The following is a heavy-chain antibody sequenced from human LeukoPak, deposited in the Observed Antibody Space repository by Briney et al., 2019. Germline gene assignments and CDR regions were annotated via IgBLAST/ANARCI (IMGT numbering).Heavy chain of an antibody. D-gene: IGHD6-19*01. Sequence: QPGGPLRLSCAASGFTFSDFEMNWVRQAPGKGLEWIAHVTTGGTTTFYADSVRGRFTISRDNAEGSVYLQLNSLRAEDTAVYYCATKVPGTSHFSSWGQGTLVIVSS. V-gene: IGHV3-48*03. CDR1: GFTFSDFE. J-gene: IGHJ4*02. CDR3: ATKVPGTSHFSS. CDR2: VTTGGTTT.